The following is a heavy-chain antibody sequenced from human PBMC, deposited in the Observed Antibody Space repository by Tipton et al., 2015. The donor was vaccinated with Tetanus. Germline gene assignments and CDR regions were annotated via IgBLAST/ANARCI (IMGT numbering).Heavy chain of an antibody. CDR1: GFNFDDYA. Sequence: SLRLSCVGSGFNFDDYAMHWVRQAPGKGLEWVSVIYSGGTTYYADSVKGRFTLSRDNSENTLYLQMNSLRAEDTAVYYCASTRYYGSGPTTLDYWGQGTLVTVSS. CDR2: IYSGGTT. J-gene: IGHJ4*02. CDR3: ASTRYYGSGPTTLDY. D-gene: IGHD3-10*01. V-gene: IGHV3-66*01.